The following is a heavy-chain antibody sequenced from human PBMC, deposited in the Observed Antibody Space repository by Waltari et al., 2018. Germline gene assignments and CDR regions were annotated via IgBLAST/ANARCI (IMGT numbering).Heavy chain of an antibody. CDR3: ARGTREGSSSSGYYYGMDV. V-gene: IGHV4-34*01. D-gene: IGHD6-6*01. Sequence: QVQLQQWGAGLLKPSETLSLTCAVYGGSFSGYYWSWIGQPPGKGLEWIGEISHSSSTNYNPALNSRLTISVDTSKNQFSLKLSSLTAADTAVYYCARGTREGSSSSGYYYGMDVWGQGTTVTVSS. CDR2: ISHSSST. J-gene: IGHJ6*02. CDR1: GGSFSGYY.